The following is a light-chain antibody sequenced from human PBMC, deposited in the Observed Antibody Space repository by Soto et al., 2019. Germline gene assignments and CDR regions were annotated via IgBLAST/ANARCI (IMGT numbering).Light chain of an antibody. J-gene: IGKJ5*01. CDR3: QQRSNWPIT. Sequence: EIVLTQSPGTLSFSPRERATLSFRASQSVSSYLAWYQQKPGQAPRLLIYGASNRATGIPARFSGSGSGTDFTLTISSLEPEDFALYYCQQRSNWPITFGQGTRLEIK. CDR2: GAS. CDR1: QSVSSY. V-gene: IGKV3-11*01.